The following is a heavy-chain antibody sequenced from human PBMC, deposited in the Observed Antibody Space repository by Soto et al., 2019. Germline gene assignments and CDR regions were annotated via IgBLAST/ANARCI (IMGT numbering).Heavy chain of an antibody. CDR1: GGTFSSYP. Sequence: QVQLVQSGAEVKKPGSSVNVSCEASGGTFSSYPINWVRQAPGQGLEWMGGIIPFFGTSNYAQKFQGRVTITAEDSTSTAYMELRSLRSEDTAVYYCARVGHITNYGMAVWGQGTTVTVSS. V-gene: IGHV1-69*01. J-gene: IGHJ6*02. D-gene: IGHD1-26*01. CDR3: ARVGHITNYGMAV. CDR2: IIPFFGTS.